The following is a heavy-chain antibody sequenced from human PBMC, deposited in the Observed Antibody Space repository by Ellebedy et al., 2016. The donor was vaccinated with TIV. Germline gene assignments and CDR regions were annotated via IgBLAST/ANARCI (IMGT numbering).Heavy chain of an antibody. CDR1: GGSISSYY. Sequence: SETLSLTCTVSGGSISSYYWSWIRQPPGKGLEWIGEINHSGSTNYNPSLKSRVTISVDTSKNQFSLKLSSVTAADTAVYYCARVNRNSSSWYYFDYWGQGTLVTVSS. V-gene: IGHV4-34*01. CDR3: ARVNRNSSSWYYFDY. CDR2: INHSGST. D-gene: IGHD6-13*01. J-gene: IGHJ4*02.